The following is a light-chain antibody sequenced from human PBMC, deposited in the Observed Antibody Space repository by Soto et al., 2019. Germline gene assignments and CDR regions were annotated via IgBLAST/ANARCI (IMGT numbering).Light chain of an antibody. V-gene: IGLV2-23*02. J-gene: IGLJ1*01. CDR2: EVS. Sequence: QSALTQPASVSGSPGQSITISCTGTSSDVGNYNLVSWYQQHPGKAPKLIIYEVSKRPSGVSNRFSGSKSGNTASLTISGLQVEDEVDYSCCSYAGTSTLYVFGTGTKLTVL. CDR3: CSYAGTSTLYV. CDR1: SSDVGNYNL.